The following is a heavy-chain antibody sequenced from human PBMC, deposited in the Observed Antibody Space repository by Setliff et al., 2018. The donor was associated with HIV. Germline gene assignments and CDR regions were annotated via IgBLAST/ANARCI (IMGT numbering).Heavy chain of an antibody. CDR1: GGSITNLDYF. Sequence: SETLSLTCTLSGGSITNLDYFWSWVRLPPGKGLEWIGEINHSGSTAYNPSLKSRVTISVDTSKNQFSLKLTSVTAADTAVYYCARGGTSSNWFGPWGQGTLVTVSS. D-gene: IGHD2-2*01. J-gene: IGHJ5*02. CDR3: ARGGTSSNWFGP. V-gene: IGHV4-30-4*02. CDR2: INHSGST.